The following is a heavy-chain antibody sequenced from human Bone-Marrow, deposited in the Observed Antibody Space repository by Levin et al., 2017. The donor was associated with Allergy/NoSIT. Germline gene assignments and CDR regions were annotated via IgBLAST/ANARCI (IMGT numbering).Heavy chain of an antibody. CDR2: IKQDGSEK. CDR1: GFTFSSYW. V-gene: IGHV3-7*04. Sequence: PGGSLRLSCAASGFTFSSYWMSWVRQAPGKGLEWVANIKQDGSEKYYVDSVKGRFTISRDNAKNSLYLQMNSLRAEDTAVYYCARFMGSGSYRNWFDPWGQGTLVTVSS. CDR3: ARFMGSGSYRNWFDP. J-gene: IGHJ5*02. D-gene: IGHD3-10*01.